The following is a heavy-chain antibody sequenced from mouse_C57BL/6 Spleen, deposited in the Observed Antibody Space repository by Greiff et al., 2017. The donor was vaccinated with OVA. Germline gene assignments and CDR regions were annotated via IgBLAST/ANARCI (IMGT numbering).Heavy chain of an antibody. CDR1: GYSITSGYY. CDR2: ISYDGGN. CDR3: AREVNWDDYYLDY. D-gene: IGHD4-1*02. Sequence: EVQLQQSGPGLVKPSQSLSLTCSVTGYSITSGYYWNWIRQFPGNKLEWMGYISYDGGNNYNPSLKNRISITRDTSTNQFFLKLNAVTTEDTATYYCAREVNWDDYYLDYWGQGTTLTVSS. J-gene: IGHJ2*01. V-gene: IGHV3-6*01.